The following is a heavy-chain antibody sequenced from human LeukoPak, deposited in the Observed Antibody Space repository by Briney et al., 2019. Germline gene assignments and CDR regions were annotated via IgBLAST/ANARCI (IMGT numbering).Heavy chain of an antibody. Sequence: ASVKVSCKASGYIFISYGISWVRQAPGQGLEWMGWISTYNGNTNYAQKLQGRVTMTTDTSTSTAYMELRSLRSDDTAVYYCARAVVYPTTTYFDYWGRGTLVTVSS. CDR3: ARAVVYPTTTYFDY. J-gene: IGHJ4*02. D-gene: IGHD5-24*01. V-gene: IGHV1-18*01. CDR2: ISTYNGNT. CDR1: GYIFISYG.